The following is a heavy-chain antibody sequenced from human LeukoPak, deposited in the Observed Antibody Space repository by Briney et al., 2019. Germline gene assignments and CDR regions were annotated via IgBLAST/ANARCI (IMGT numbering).Heavy chain of an antibody. J-gene: IGHJ4*02. D-gene: IGHD6-19*01. V-gene: IGHV3-21*01. CDR1: GFTFSSYS. CDR3: ARDYSSGWRPGAVHFDY. Sequence: PGGSLRLSCAASGFTFSSYSMNWVRQAPGKGLEWVSSISSSSSYIYYADSVKGRFTISRDNAKNSLYLQMNSLRAEDTAVYYCARDYSSGWRPGAVHFDYWGQGTLVTVSS. CDR2: ISSSSSYI.